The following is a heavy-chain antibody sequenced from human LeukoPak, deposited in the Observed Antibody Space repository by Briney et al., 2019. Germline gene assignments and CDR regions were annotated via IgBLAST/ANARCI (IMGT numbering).Heavy chain of an antibody. CDR2: ISDRTSNTI. V-gene: IGHV3-48*04. J-gene: IGHJ5*02. D-gene: IGHD1-26*01. CDR1: GFTFSSCS. CDR3: ARVVGPTMSISRLDP. Sequence: GGSLRLSCAASGFTFSSCSMHWVRQAPGKGLEWLSYISDRTSNTIYYGDSVKGRFTVSRDNAKNSLYLQMNSLRAEDTAVYYCARVVGPTMSISRLDPWGQGTLVTVSS.